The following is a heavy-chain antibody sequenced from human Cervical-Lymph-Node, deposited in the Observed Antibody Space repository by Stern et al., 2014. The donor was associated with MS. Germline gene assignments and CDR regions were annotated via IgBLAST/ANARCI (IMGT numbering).Heavy chain of an antibody. CDR1: GFTFSSYA. V-gene: IGHV3-23*04. J-gene: IGHJ4*02. CDR3: AKEGILVASFDY. Sequence: EVHLVESGGSLVQPGGSLRLSCAASGFTFSSYAMSWVRQAPGKGLEWVSAISGSGDRTYYADSVKGRFTISRDNSKNTLYLQMNSLRADDTAVYYCAKEGILVASFDYWGQGTLVTVSS. CDR2: ISGSGDRT. D-gene: IGHD6-19*01.